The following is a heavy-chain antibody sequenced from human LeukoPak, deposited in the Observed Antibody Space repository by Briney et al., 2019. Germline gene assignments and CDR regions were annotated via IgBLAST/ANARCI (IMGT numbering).Heavy chain of an antibody. D-gene: IGHD3-10*02. V-gene: IGHV4-59*01. J-gene: IGHJ4*02. Sequence: KASETLSLTCAVSGGSISSYYWNWIRQPPGKGLEWIGYIYYSGSTNYNPSLKSRVTISIDTSKNQLSLQLRSVTAADTAVYYCATDVRGLVPYSFDFWGQGTLVTVSS. CDR1: GGSISSYY. CDR2: IYYSGST. CDR3: ATDVRGLVPYSFDF.